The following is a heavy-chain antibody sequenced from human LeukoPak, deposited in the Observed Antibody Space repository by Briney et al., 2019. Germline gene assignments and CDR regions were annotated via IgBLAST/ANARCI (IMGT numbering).Heavy chain of an antibody. CDR1: GGSISSYY. Sequence: SETLSLTCTVSGGSISSYYRSWIRQPPGKGLEWIGYIYYSGSTNYNPSLKSRVTISVDTSKNQFSLKLSSVTAADTAVYYCAMTNYYDSSGYYYYRGWFDPWGQGTLVTVSS. CDR2: IYYSGST. V-gene: IGHV4-59*12. CDR3: AMTNYYDSSGYYYYRGWFDP. D-gene: IGHD3-22*01. J-gene: IGHJ5*02.